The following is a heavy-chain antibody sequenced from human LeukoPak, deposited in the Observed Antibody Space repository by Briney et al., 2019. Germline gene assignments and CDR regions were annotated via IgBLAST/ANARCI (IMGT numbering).Heavy chain of an antibody. D-gene: IGHD3-10*01. Sequence: SETLSLTCAVYGGSFSGYYWSWIRQPPGKGLEWIGEINHSGSTNYNPSLKSRVTISVDTSKNQFSLKLSSVTAADTAVYYCARVPHGGWFDPWGQGTLVTVSS. V-gene: IGHV4-34*01. CDR2: INHSGST. CDR3: ARVPHGGWFDP. CDR1: GGSFSGYY. J-gene: IGHJ5*02.